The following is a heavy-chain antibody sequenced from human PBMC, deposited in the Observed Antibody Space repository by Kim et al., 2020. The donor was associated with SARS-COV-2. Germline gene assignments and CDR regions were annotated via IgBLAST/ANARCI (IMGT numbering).Heavy chain of an antibody. CDR1: GYTFTSYA. J-gene: IGHJ4*02. CDR3: ARNEDY. V-gene: IGHV1-3*01. CDR2: IDADIGNT. Sequence: ASVKVSCKASGYTFTSYAFHWVRQAPGQRLEWMGWIDADIGNTKYSQKFQGRVTITRDTSASTAYMELSSLRSEDTAVYYCARNEDYWGQGTLVTVSS.